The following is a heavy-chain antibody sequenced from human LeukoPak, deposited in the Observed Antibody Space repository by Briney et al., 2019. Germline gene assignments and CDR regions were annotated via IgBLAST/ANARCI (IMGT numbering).Heavy chain of an antibody. CDR2: ISSSGSTI. J-gene: IGHJ3*02. Sequence: GGSLRLSCAASGFTFSSYEMNWVRQAPGKGLEWVSYISSSGSTIYYADSVKGRFTISRDNSKNTLYLQMGSLRAEDMAVYYCARVGDRDAFDIWGQGTMVTVSS. V-gene: IGHV3-48*03. CDR3: ARVGDRDAFDI. CDR1: GFTFSSYE.